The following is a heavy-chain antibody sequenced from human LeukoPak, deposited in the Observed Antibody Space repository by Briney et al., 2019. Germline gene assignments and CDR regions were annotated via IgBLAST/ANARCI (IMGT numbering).Heavy chain of an antibody. CDR1: GGSISNYY. CDR3: ARGFDSKSTYFDY. V-gene: IGHV4-59*01. Sequence: SETLSLSCTVSGGSISNYYWNWIRQPPGKGLEWIGYIYYSGSTNYNPSLKSRVTISLDTSKNQFSLRLTPVSAADTAVYYCARGFDSKSTYFDYWGQGTLLTVSS. CDR2: IYYSGST. D-gene: IGHD5-12*01. J-gene: IGHJ4*02.